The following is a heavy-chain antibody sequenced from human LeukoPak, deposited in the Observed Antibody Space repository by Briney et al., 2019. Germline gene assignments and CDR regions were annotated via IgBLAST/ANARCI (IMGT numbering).Heavy chain of an antibody. CDR3: ARVRGAVAVDY. J-gene: IGHJ4*02. CDR2: INYSGNI. CDR1: GGSFSGHS. Sequence: SETLSLTCAVYGGSFSGHSWSWIRQPPEKGLEWIGEINYSGNINYNPSLKSRVTLSVDTSKNQFSLKVGSVTAADTAVYYCARVRGAVAVDYWGQGTLVTVSS. D-gene: IGHD6-19*01. V-gene: IGHV4-34*01.